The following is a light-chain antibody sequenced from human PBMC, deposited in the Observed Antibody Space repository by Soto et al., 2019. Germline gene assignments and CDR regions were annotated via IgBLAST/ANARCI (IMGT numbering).Light chain of an antibody. Sequence: IFCTQSPGTLSFSPCEMSTLSCMASEHVPSTSLAWYQQNPGQAPRLLIYGASNRATGIPARFSGSGSGTDFTLTISNLEPEDFAVYYCQQHSHWPPWTFGQGTKVDIK. V-gene: IGKV3-11*01. CDR1: EHVPSTS. CDR3: QQHSHWPPWT. CDR2: GAS. J-gene: IGKJ1*01.